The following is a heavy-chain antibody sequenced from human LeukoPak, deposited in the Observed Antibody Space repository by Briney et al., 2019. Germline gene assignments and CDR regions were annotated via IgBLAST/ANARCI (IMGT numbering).Heavy chain of an antibody. V-gene: IGHV4-34*01. Sequence: RTSETLSLTCAVCGGSFSGYYWSWIRQPPGKGLEWIGEINHSGSTNYNPSLKSRVTISVDTSKNQFSLKLSSVTAADTAVYYCARLGLGYCSSTSCYWGGDYWGQGTLVTVSS. CDR1: GGSFSGYY. CDR3: ARLGLGYCSSTSCYWGGDY. J-gene: IGHJ4*02. CDR2: INHSGST. D-gene: IGHD2-2*01.